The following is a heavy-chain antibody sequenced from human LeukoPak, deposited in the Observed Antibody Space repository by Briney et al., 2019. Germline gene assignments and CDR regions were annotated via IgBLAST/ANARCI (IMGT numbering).Heavy chain of an antibody. CDR2: FSSSGSYI. Sequence: GGSLRLSCAASGFTFSSYSMNWLRKAPGKGLEWVSSFSSSGSYIYYADSVKGRFTISRDNAKNSLYLQMNSLRAGDTAVYYCARGALEAQISYYYYYMDVWGKGTTVTVSS. V-gene: IGHV3-21*01. D-gene: IGHD5-24*01. CDR1: GFTFSSYS. CDR3: ARGALEAQISYYYYYMDV. J-gene: IGHJ6*03.